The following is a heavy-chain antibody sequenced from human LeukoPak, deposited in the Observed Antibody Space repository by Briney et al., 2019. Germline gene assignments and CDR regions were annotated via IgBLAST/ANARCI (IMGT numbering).Heavy chain of an antibody. CDR1: GFTFDDYA. V-gene: IGHV3-20*04. CDR3: ARDLNLYDSSPHDY. J-gene: IGHJ4*02. D-gene: IGHD3-22*01. CDR2: INWNGGST. Sequence: GGSLRLSCAASGFTFDDYAMHWVRQAPGKGLERVSGINWNGGSTGYADSVKGRFTISRDNAKNSLYLQMNSLRAEDTALYYCARDLNLYDSSPHDYWGQGTLVTVSS.